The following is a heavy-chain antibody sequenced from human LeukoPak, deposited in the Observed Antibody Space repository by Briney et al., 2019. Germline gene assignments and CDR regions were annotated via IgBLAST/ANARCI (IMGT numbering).Heavy chain of an antibody. J-gene: IGHJ2*01. CDR2: ISGSGGST. V-gene: IGHV3-23*01. Sequence: PGGSLRLSCAASGFTFSSYAMSWVRQAPGKGLEWVSAISGSGGSTYYADSVKGRFTISRDNSKNTPYLQMNSPRVEDTAVYYCAKDPCSSTSCQGWYFDLWGRGTLVTVSS. CDR3: AKDPCSSTSCQGWYFDL. CDR1: GFTFSSYA. D-gene: IGHD2-2*01.